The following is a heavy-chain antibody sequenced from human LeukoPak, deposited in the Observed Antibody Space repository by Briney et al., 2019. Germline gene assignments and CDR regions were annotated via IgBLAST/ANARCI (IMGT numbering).Heavy chain of an antibody. J-gene: IGHJ4*02. Sequence: SETLSLTCAVYGGSFSGYYWSWIRQPPGKGLEWIGEINHSGSTNYNPSLKSRVTISVDTSKNQFSLKLSSVTAVDTAVYYCARGGGYSSSWYYWGQGTLVTVSS. V-gene: IGHV4-34*01. CDR1: GGSFSGYY. CDR2: INHSGST. CDR3: ARGGGYSSSWYY. D-gene: IGHD6-13*01.